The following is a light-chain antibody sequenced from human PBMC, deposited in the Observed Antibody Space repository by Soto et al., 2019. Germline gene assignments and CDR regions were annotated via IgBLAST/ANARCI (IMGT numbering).Light chain of an antibody. J-gene: IGLJ2*01. CDR2: LNSDGSH. Sequence: QPVLTQSPSASASLGASVKLTCTLSSGHSNYAIAWHQQQPEKGPRYLMKLNSDGSHSKGDGIPDRFSGSSSGAERHLTISSLQFEDEADYYCQTWGTAIHDVVFGGGTKVTVL. V-gene: IGLV4-69*01. CDR3: QTWGTAIHDVV. CDR1: SGHSNYA.